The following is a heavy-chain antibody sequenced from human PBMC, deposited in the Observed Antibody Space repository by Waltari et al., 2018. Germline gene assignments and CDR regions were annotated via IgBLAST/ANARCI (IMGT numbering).Heavy chain of an antibody. CDR2: IKQDGSEK. J-gene: IGHJ4*02. CDR3: ARVAMIVVVIFDY. V-gene: IGHV3-7*03. Sequence: EVQLVESGGGLVQPGGFLRLSCAASGFTFSSYWMSWVGQAPGKGLEWVANIKQDGSEKYYVDSVKGRFTISRDNAKNSLYLQMNSLRAEDTAVYYCARVAMIVVVIFDYWGQGTLVTVSS. CDR1: GFTFSSYW. D-gene: IGHD3-22*01.